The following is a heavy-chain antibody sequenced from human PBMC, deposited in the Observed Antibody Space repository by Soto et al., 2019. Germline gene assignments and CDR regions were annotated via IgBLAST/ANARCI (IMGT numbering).Heavy chain of an antibody. V-gene: IGHV4-34*01. D-gene: IGHD6-13*01. CDR3: ARGRGSFRYHFDY. Sequence: ASETLSLTCAVYGGSFSGYYWSWIRQPPGKGLEWIGEINHSGGTNYNPSLKSRVTISVDTSKNQFSLKLSSVTAADTAVYYCARGRGSFRYHFDYWGQGTLVTV. CDR2: INHSGGT. CDR1: GGSFSGYY. J-gene: IGHJ4*02.